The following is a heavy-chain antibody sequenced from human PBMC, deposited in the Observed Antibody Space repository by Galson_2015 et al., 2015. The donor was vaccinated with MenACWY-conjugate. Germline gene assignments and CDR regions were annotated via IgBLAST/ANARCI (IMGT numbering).Heavy chain of an antibody. CDR3: ARDSRATTVWGLNKRKTIDYYYGMDV. J-gene: IGHJ6*02. CDR2: IYSDGST. D-gene: IGHD3-10*01. Sequence: SLRLSCAVSGFTVSSSYMTWDRQAPGKGLEWVSVIYSDGSTYNADSVKGRFTISRDNSKNTVFLQMTSLRAEDTAMYYCARDSRATTVWGLNKRKTIDYYYGMDVWGQGTTVIVSS. CDR1: GFTVSSSY. V-gene: IGHV3-53*01.